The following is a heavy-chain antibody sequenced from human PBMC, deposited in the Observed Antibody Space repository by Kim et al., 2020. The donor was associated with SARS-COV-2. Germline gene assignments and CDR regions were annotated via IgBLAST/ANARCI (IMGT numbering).Heavy chain of an antibody. Sequence: GGSLRLSCAASGFTFSSYAMSWVRQAPGKGLEWVSAISGSGGSTYYADSVKGRFTISRDNSKNTLYLQMNSLRAEDTAVYYCAKDLARITMIVVVTRVFDYWGPGTLVTVSS. J-gene: IGHJ4*02. CDR1: GFTFSSYA. CDR2: ISGSGGST. D-gene: IGHD3-22*01. CDR3: AKDLARITMIVVVTRVFDY. V-gene: IGHV3-23*01.